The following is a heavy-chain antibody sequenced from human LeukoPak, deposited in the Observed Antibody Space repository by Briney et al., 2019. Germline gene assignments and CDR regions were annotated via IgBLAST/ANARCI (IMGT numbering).Heavy chain of an antibody. CDR1: GGSISSYY. Sequence: ASETLSLTCTVSGGSISSYYWSWIRQPPGKGLEWIGYIYYSGSTNYNPSLKSRVTISVDTSKNQFSLKLSSVTAADTAVYYCATSHYDYWYFDLWGRGTLVTVSS. V-gene: IGHV4-59*08. J-gene: IGHJ2*01. CDR2: IYYSGST. CDR3: ATSHYDYWYFDL. D-gene: IGHD3-3*01.